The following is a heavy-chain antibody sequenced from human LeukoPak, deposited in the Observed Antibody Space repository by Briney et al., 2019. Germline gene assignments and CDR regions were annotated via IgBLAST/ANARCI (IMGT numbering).Heavy chain of an antibody. V-gene: IGHV3-15*01. D-gene: IGHD3-22*01. CDR1: GFTFSNAW. Sequence: GGSLRLSCAASGFTFSNAWMSWVRQAPGKGLEWVGRIKSKTDGGTTDYAAPVKGRFTISRDDSKNTLYLQMKSLKTEDTAVYYCTTAIYYDSSGFPYYFDYWGQGTLVTVSS. CDR3: TTAIYYDSSGFPYYFDY. CDR2: IKSKTDGGTT. J-gene: IGHJ4*02.